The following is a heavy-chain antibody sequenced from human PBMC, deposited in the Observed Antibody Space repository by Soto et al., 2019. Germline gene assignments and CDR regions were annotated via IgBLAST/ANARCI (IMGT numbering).Heavy chain of an antibody. D-gene: IGHD6-25*01. CDR1: GDSVSSYSVV. V-gene: IGHV6-1*01. CDR2: TYYRSKWYS. CDR3: ARLIGNSGLDY. J-gene: IGHJ4*02. Sequence: PSQTLSLTCAISGDSVSSYSVVWNWIRQSPSGGLEWLGRTYYRSKWYSEYAISVQSRITVNADTSKNQVSLQLDSVTPDDTAVYYCARLIGNSGLDYWGQGTLVTVSS.